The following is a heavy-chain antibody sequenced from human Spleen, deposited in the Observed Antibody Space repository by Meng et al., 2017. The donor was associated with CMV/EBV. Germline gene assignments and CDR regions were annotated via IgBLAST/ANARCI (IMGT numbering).Heavy chain of an antibody. CDR3: ARVASRSGYDLSIMPTRGYYFDS. D-gene: IGHD5-12*01. Sequence: SGPTLVKPTETLTLTCNVSGFSLSDPKVGVSWIRQPPGKALEWLAHIFSNDEEAYSPRLNTRLVISRDTSRGQVLLTLRDLDPADTASYYCARVASRSGYDLSIMPTRGYYFDSWGQGTLVTVSS. CDR2: IFSNDEE. CDR1: GFSLSDPKVG. V-gene: IGHV2-26*01. J-gene: IGHJ4*02.